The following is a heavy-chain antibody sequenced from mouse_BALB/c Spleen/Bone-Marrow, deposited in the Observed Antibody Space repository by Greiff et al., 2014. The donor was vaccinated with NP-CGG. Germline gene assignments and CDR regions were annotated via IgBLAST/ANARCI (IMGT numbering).Heavy chain of an antibody. D-gene: IGHD2-1*01. Sequence: EVQLVESGAELVKPGASVKLSCTASGFNIKDTYMHWVKQRPEQGLEWIGRIDPASGNTKYDPKFQGKATITADTSSNTAYLQLSSLTSEDTAVYYCARYGNYCYAMDYWGQGTSDTVSS. CDR1: GFNIKDTY. CDR3: ARYGNYCYAMDY. V-gene: IGHV14-3*02. J-gene: IGHJ4*01. CDR2: IDPASGNT.